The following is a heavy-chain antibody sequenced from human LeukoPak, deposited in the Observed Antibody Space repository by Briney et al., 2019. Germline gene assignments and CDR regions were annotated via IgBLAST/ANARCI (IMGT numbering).Heavy chain of an antibody. J-gene: IGHJ4*02. CDR1: GFTFSSYT. CDR2: ISSTGTYI. CDR3: ARDPPDYGGNSDY. Sequence: GGSLRLSCAASGFTFSSYTMNWVRQAPGKGLEWVSSISSTGTYIYYADSVKGRFTISRDNAENSLFLQMNSLGAGDTAMYYCARDPPDYGGNSDYWGQGTLVSVSS. V-gene: IGHV3-21*01. D-gene: IGHD4-23*01.